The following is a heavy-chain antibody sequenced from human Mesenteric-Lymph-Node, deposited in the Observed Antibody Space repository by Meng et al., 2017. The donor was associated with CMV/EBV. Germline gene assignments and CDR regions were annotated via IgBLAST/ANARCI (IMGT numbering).Heavy chain of an antibody. V-gene: IGHV3-23*01. CDR3: AKGWRREGIVVVITMEVDY. Sequence: GGSLRLSCAASGFTFSSYAMSWVRQAPGKGLEWVSAISGSGGSTYYADSVKGRFTISRDNSKNTLYLQMNSLRAEDTAVYYCAKGWRREGIVVVITMEVDYWGQGTLVTVSS. CDR1: GFTFSSYA. CDR2: ISGSGGST. J-gene: IGHJ4*02. D-gene: IGHD3-22*01.